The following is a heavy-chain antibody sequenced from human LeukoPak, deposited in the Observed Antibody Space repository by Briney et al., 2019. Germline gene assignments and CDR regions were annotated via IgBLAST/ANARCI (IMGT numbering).Heavy chain of an antibody. CDR2: IYYGGST. J-gene: IGHJ4*02. V-gene: IGHV4-39*02. CDR1: GGSISSSNFY. CDR3: AREGPPYYYFDF. D-gene: IGHD1-26*01. Sequence: PSETLSLTCAVSGGSISSSNFYWGWIRQPPGKGLEWIGSIYYGGSTNYNPSLKSRVTISVDTSKNQISLKLSSVTAADTAVYYCAREGPPYYYFDFRGQGTTVTVSS.